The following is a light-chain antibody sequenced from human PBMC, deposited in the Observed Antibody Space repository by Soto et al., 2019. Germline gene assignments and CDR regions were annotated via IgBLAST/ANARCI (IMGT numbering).Light chain of an antibody. CDR3: AAWDASLNGYV. Sequence: QSALTQPPSASGTPGQRVTISCSGSSSNIGSNTVNWYQQLPGTAPKLLIHANNQRPSGVPDRFSGSKSGSSASLAISWLQSEEADYYCAAWDASLNGYVFGTGTKVTVL. CDR1: SSNIGSNT. CDR2: ANN. J-gene: IGLJ1*01. V-gene: IGLV1-44*01.